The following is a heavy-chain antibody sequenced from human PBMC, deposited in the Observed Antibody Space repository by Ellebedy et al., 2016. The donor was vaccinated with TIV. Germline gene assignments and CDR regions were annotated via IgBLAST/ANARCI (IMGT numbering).Heavy chain of an antibody. Sequence: GESLKISCAASGFTFSSYGMHWVRQAPGKGLEWVAVISYDGSNKYYADSVKGRFTISRDNSKNTLYLQMNSLRAEDTAVYYCARTQYMVRGPIDYWGQGTLVTVSS. CDR2: ISYDGSNK. V-gene: IGHV3-30*03. J-gene: IGHJ4*02. D-gene: IGHD3-10*01. CDR1: GFTFSSYG. CDR3: ARTQYMVRGPIDY.